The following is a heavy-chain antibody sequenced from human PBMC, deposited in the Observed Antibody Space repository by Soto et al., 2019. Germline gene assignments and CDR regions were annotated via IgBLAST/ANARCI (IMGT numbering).Heavy chain of an antibody. Sequence: QVQLVQSGAEVKQPGSSVKVSCKASGVTFNNSTGNWVRQAPGQGLEWMGRFTPILGVANNAQKFQGRLTLSVEKSTSTAYMELSRLRSEDTAVYYCARPSTTATGGVEHWGQGTLVIVSS. CDR2: FTPILGVA. J-gene: IGHJ4*02. V-gene: IGHV1-69*02. CDR3: ARPSTTATGGVEH. D-gene: IGHD2-8*02. CDR1: GVTFNNST.